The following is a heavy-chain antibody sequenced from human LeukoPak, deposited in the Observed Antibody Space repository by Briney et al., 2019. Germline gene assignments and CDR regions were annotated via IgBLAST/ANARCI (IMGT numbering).Heavy chain of an antibody. CDR3: ASLGTLVP. J-gene: IGHJ5*02. CDR1: GFTFSTYL. CDR2: INTDGSIT. Sequence: GGSLRLSCAASGFTFSTYLMHWVRHAPGKGLVWVSRINTDGSITTYADSVKGRFTISRDNAKNTLYLQMNSLRDEDTAVYYCASLGTLVPWGQGTLVTVSS. V-gene: IGHV3-74*03. D-gene: IGHD3-9*01.